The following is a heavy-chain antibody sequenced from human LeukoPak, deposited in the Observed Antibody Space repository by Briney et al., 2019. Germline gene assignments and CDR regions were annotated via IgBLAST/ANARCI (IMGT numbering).Heavy chain of an antibody. CDR1: GGSISSYY. V-gene: IGHV4-59*01. CDR2: IYYSGST. J-gene: IGHJ4*02. Sequence: SETLSLTCTVSGGSISSYYWSWIRQPPGKGLEWIGYIYYSGSTNYNPSLKSRVTISVDTSKNQFSLKLSSVTAADTAVYYCARDSGPTAPFDYWGPGTLVTVSS. CDR3: ARDSGPTAPFDY. D-gene: IGHD3-10*01.